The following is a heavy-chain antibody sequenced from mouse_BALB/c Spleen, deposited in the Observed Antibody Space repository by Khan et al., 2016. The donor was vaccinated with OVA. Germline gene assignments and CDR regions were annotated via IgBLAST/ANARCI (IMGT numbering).Heavy chain of an antibody. CDR3: AREWGLYRYAWFAY. D-gene: IGHD2-14*01. CDR1: GFTFSDYY. CDR2: ISDGGSYT. V-gene: IGHV5-4*02. J-gene: IGHJ3*01. Sequence: EVELVESGGGLVKPGGSLKLSCAASGFTFSDYYMYWVRQTPEKRLEWVATISDGGSYTYYPDSVKGRFTISRDNAQNNLYLHMNSLKSEDTAMYYCAREWGLYRYAWFAYWGQGTLVTVSA.